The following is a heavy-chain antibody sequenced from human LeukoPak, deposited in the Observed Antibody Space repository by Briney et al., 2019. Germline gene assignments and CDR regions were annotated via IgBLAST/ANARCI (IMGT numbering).Heavy chain of an antibody. CDR3: ARDRAWNYFDY. J-gene: IGHJ4*02. Sequence: PGRSLRLSCAASGFTFSSYGMHWVRQAPGKGLEWVAVISYDGSNKYYADSVKGRFTISRDNSENTLYLQMDSLRAEDTAVYYCARDRAWNYFDYWGQGTLVTVSS. D-gene: IGHD3-3*01. CDR2: ISYDGSNK. CDR1: GFTFSSYG. V-gene: IGHV3-30*03.